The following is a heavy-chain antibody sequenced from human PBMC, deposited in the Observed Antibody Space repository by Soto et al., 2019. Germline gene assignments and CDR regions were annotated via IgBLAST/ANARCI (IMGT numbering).Heavy chain of an antibody. CDR3: TRADPTVTLNVFDP. V-gene: IGHV3-30-3*01. Sequence: QVQLVESGGGVVQPGRSLRLSCAASGFIFSSYAMHWVRQAPGKGLEWVAVISDDGSTKYYADSVKGRFTISRDNSKNTLYLQMNSLSADDTAVYYCTRADPTVTLNVFDPWGQGTLVTVSS. D-gene: IGHD4-17*01. CDR2: ISDDGSTK. CDR1: GFIFSSYA. J-gene: IGHJ5*02.